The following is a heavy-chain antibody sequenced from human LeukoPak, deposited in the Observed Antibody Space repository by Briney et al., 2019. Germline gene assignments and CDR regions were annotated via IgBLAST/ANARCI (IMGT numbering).Heavy chain of an antibody. CDR1: GFTFSSYA. V-gene: IGHV3-23*01. CDR2: ISGSGGST. D-gene: IGHD3-3*01. Sequence: GGSLRLSCAASGFTFSSYAMSWVRQAPGKGLEWVSAISGSGGSTYYADSVKGRFTISRDNSKNPLYLQMNSRRAEDTAVYYCAKASRFLEWLLYDYYMDVWGKGTTVTVSS. J-gene: IGHJ6*03. CDR3: AKASRFLEWLLYDYYMDV.